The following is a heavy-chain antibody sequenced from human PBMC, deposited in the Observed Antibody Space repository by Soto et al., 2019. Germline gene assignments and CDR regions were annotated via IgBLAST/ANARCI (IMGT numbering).Heavy chain of an antibody. CDR2: ISAYNGDT. J-gene: IGHJ4*02. CDR3: AREAGSGSYYPMDY. D-gene: IGHD1-26*01. Sequence: QVQLVQSGSEVKKTGASVRVSCKASGYTFINYAISWVRQAPGQGLEWMGWISAYNGDTNYAQNLQGRVTMTTDTSTSTAYMELGSLRSDDTAVYYCAREAGSGSYYPMDYWGQGTLVTDSS. V-gene: IGHV1-18*04. CDR1: GYTFINYA.